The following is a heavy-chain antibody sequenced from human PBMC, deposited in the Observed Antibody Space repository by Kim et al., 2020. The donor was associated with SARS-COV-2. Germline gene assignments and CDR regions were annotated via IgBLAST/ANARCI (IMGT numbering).Heavy chain of an antibody. J-gene: IGHJ2*01. Sequence: SLKSRVTISVETSKNQFSLKLSSVTAADTAVYYCARALYGDYGGYWYFDLWGRGTLVTVSS. D-gene: IGHD4-17*01. CDR3: ARALYGDYGGYWYFDL. V-gene: IGHV4-31*02.